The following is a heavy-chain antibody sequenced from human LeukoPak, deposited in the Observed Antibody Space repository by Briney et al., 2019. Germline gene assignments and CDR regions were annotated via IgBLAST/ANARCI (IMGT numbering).Heavy chain of an antibody. CDR2: IYYTGST. D-gene: IGHD3-10*01. Sequence: SETLSLTCTVSGGSIGSRTYYWGWIRQPPGKGLEWIGSIYYTGSTYYNPSLKRRVTISVDTSKNQFSLKLTSVTAADTAVYYCARRHINVSGTYYFDYWGQGTLVTVSS. V-gene: IGHV4-39*01. J-gene: IGHJ4*02. CDR3: ARRHINVSGTYYFDY. CDR1: GGSIGSRTYY.